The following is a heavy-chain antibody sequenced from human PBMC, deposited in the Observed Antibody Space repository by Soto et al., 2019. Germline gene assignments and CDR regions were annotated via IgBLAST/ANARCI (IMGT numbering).Heavy chain of an antibody. CDR2: IYYSGST. D-gene: IGHD1-7*01. J-gene: IGHJ4*02. CDR3: ARGSSFYVTGTSYYFDY. CDR1: GGSISSSSYY. V-gene: IGHV4-31*03. Sequence: PSETLSLTCTVSGGSISSSSYYWGWIRQPPGKGLEWIGYIYYSGSTYYNPSLKSRVTISVDTSKNQFSLKLSSVTAADTAVYYCARGSSFYVTGTSYYFDYWGQGTLVTVSS.